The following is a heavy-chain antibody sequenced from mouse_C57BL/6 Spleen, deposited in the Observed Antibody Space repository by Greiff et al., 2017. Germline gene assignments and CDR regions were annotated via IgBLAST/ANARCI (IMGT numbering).Heavy chain of an antibody. CDR3: EGGGY. CDR2: IYPRSGNT. CDR1: GYTFTSYG. J-gene: IGHJ2*01. V-gene: IGHV1-81*01. D-gene: IGHD1-1*02. Sequence: VQLQQSGAELARPGASVKLSCKASGYTFTSYGISWVKQRTGQGLEWIGEIYPRSGNTYYNEKFKGKATITADTSSNTAYLQLSSLTSEDTAIYYCEGGGYWGQGTTLTVSS.